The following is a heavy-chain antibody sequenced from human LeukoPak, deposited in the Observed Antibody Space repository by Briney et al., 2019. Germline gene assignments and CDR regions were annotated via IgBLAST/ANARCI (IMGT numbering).Heavy chain of an antibody. V-gene: IGHV3-23*01. CDR1: GFTFSSYA. CDR3: AKDSGSYRLTAFDI. J-gene: IGHJ3*02. Sequence: PGGSLRLSCAASGFTFSSYAMSWVRQAPGKGLEWVSGISGSGGSTYYADSVKGRFTISRDNSKNTLYLQMNSLRAEDTALYYCAKDSGSYRLTAFDIWGQGTMVTVSS. CDR2: ISGSGGST. D-gene: IGHD1-26*01.